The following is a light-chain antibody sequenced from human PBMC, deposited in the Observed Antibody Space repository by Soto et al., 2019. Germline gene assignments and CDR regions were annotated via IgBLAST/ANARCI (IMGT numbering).Light chain of an antibody. CDR1: QDISTY. V-gene: IGKV1-27*01. CDR3: QKYNTAPLT. Sequence: DIRMTQSPSSLSSSVGDRVTIACRASQDISTYLAWYQQKPGKVPKLLIYAASTLLSGVPSRFSGSGSGTDFTLTISSLQPEDVATYYCQKYNTAPLTFGKGAKVDIX. J-gene: IGKJ1*01. CDR2: AAS.